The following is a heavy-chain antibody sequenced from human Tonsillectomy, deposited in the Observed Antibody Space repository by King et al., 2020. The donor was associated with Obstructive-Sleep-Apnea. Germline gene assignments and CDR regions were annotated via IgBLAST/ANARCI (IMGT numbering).Heavy chain of an antibody. V-gene: IGHV4-34*01. Sequence: HVQLQQWGAGLLKPSETLSLTCAVYGGSFSGYYWSWIRQPPGKGLEWIGEINHSGSTKYNASLKSRVTISVDTSKNQFSLKLSSATAADTAVYYCASLGGDVGTYYYYGMDVWGQGTPVTVSS. J-gene: IGHJ6*02. CDR3: ASLGGDVGTYYYYGMDV. CDR1: GGSFSGYY. CDR2: INHSGST. D-gene: IGHD3-10*01.